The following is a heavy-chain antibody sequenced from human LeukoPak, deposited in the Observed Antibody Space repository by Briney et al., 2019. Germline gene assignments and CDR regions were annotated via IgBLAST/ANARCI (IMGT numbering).Heavy chain of an antibody. J-gene: IGHJ4*02. Sequence: GGSLRLSCAASGFTFSSYSMNWVRQAPGKGLEWVSFISSSSSYIHYADSVKGRFTISRDNAKNSLYLQMNSLRAEDTAVYYCTSNFDYWGQGTLVTVSS. CDR3: TSNFDY. CDR2: ISSSSSYI. CDR1: GFTFSSYS. V-gene: IGHV3-21*01.